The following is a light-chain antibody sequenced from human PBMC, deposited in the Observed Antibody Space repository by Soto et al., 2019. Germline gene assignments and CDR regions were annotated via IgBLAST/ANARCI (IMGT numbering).Light chain of an antibody. CDR3: SSYTTSSTVV. CDR1: RSDVGGYNY. J-gene: IGLJ2*01. V-gene: IGLV2-14*01. CDR2: EVS. Sequence: QTALTQPPSVSGSPGQSITISCTGTRSDVGGYNYVSWYQQHPGKVPKLLIYEVSNRPSGVSNRFSGSKSGNTASLTISGLQAEDEADYYCSSYTTSSTVVFGGGTKLTVL.